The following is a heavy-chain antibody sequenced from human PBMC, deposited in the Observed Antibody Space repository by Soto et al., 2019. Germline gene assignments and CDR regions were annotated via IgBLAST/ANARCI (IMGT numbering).Heavy chain of an antibody. J-gene: IGHJ4*02. CDR2: ISGSGGST. D-gene: IGHD2-2*01. Sequence: GESLKISCAASGFTFSSYAMSWVRQAPGKGLEWVSAISGSGGSTYYADSVKGRFTISRDNSKNTLYLQMNSLRAEDTAVYYCVVPAAIITDYWGQGTLVTVSS. CDR1: GFTFSSYA. CDR3: VVPAAIITDY. V-gene: IGHV3-23*01.